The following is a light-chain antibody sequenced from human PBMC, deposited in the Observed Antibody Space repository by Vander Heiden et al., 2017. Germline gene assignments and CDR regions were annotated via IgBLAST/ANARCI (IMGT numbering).Light chain of an antibody. V-gene: IGKV1-27*01. CDR3: QQDNKGPRM. CDR2: AAS. J-gene: IGKJ1*01. CDR1: QGISKY. Sequence: DIQMTQSPSSLSASVGDRVTITCRASQGISKYLAWYQQKPGKVPKLLIYAASTLQSGVPSRFSGSGSGTEFTLTISSLEPEDFATYYCQQDNKGPRMFGQGTKVEIK.